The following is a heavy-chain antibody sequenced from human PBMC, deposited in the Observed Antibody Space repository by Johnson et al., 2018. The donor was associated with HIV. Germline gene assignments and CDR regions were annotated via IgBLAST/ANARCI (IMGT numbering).Heavy chain of an antibody. CDR1: GFTFSSYA. J-gene: IGHJ3*02. CDR2: ISYDGSNK. Sequence: QVQLVESGGGVVQPGRSLRLSCAASGFTFSSYAMHWVRQAPGKGLEWVAVISYDGSNKYYADSVTGRFTISRDNSKNTLYLQRNSLAAGDTAVYYCARGRPGGPNLLDAAGNDAFDIWGQGTMVTVSS. D-gene: IGHD6-13*01. V-gene: IGHV3-30*14. CDR3: ARGRPGGPNLLDAAGNDAFDI.